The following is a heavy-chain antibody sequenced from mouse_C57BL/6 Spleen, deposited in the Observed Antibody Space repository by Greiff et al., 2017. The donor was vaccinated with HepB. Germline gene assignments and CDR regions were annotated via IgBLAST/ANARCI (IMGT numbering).Heavy chain of an antibody. CDR2: ISYDGSN. Sequence: EVQRVESGPGLVKPSQSLSLTCSVTGYSITSGYYWNWIRQFPGNKLEWMGYISYDGSNNYNPSLKNRISITRDTSKNQFFLKLNSVTTEDTATYYCARDLYSNYETWFAYWGQGTLVTVSA. CDR3: ARDLYSNYETWFAY. J-gene: IGHJ3*01. V-gene: IGHV3-6*01. D-gene: IGHD2-5*01. CDR1: GYSITSGYY.